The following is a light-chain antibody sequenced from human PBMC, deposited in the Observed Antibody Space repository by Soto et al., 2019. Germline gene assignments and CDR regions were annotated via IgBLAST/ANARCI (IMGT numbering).Light chain of an antibody. J-gene: IGKJ1*01. V-gene: IGKV1-39*01. Sequence: DIQMTQSPSSLSASVGDRVTITRRASQSTSNYLNWYQQKPGKAPKLLIYAASSLQSGVPSRFTGRGSGTEFTLTISSLQPEDSATYYCQQSYSTPWAFGQGTKVEI. CDR1: QSTSNY. CDR2: AAS. CDR3: QQSYSTPWA.